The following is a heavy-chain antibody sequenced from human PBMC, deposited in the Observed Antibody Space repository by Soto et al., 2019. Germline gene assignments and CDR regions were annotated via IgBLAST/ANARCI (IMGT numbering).Heavy chain of an antibody. J-gene: IGHJ4*01. CDR3: ARGIIADTAMAVPFDY. CDR2: INHSGST. D-gene: IGHD5-18*01. V-gene: IGHV4-34*01. Sequence: SETLSLTCAVYGGSFSGYYWSWISKPPGKGLEWIGEINHSGSTNYNPSLKSRVTISVDTSKNQFSLKLSSVTAADTTVYYCARGIIADTAMAVPFDYWGHGTLVTVSS. CDR1: GGSFSGYY.